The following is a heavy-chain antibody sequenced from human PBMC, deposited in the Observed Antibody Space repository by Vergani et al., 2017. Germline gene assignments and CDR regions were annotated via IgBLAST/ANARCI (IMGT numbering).Heavy chain of an antibody. V-gene: IGHV4-30-2*01. CDR3: ARASLRALVGYYYYMDV. J-gene: IGHJ6*03. CDR2: IFPSGNS. D-gene: IGHD3-16*02. Sequence: QLQLQESGSGLVKPSQTLSLTCAVSGDSITNGGFSWNWIRQPPGKGPEWIGYIFPSGNSDYNPSLKNRVSISLDKSKNQFSLWVNTVTAADTAVYFCARASLRALVGYYYYMDVWGKGKTVVVSS. CDR1: GDSITNGGFS.